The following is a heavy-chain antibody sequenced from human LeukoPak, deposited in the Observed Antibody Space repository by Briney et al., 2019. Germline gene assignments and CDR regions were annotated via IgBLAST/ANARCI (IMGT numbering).Heavy chain of an antibody. CDR3: ARVVLPDTANPIGTGGIDY. J-gene: IGHJ4*02. D-gene: IGHD5-18*01. CDR2: INHSGST. V-gene: IGHV4-34*01. CDR1: GGSFSGYY. Sequence: PSETLSLTCAVCGGSFSGYYWSWIRQPPGKGLEWIGEINHSGSTNYNPSLKSRVTISVGTSKNQFSLKLSSVTAADTAVYYCARVVLPDTANPIGTGGIDYWGQGTLVTVSS.